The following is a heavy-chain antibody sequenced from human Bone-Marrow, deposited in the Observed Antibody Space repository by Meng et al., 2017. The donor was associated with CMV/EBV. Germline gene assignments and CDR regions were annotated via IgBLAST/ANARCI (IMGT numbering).Heavy chain of an antibody. CDR2: IYTSGST. CDR1: GFSVTSNY. CDR3: ARDPGADFHFDY. D-gene: IGHD3-3*01. Sequence: GESLKISCAASGFSVTSNYMSWVRQAPGKGLEWVSIIYTSGSTHYAGSVKGRFTISRDNAKNSLYLQMNSLSAEDTAVYYCARDPGADFHFDYWGQGTLVTVSS. J-gene: IGHJ4*02. V-gene: IGHV3-53*01.